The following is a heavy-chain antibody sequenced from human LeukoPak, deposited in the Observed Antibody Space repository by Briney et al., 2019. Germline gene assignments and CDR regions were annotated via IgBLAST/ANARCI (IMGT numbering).Heavy chain of an antibody. J-gene: IGHJ4*02. CDR2: ISSSGSTI. V-gene: IGHV3-11*04. D-gene: IGHD3-16*01. CDR1: GFTFSDYY. CDR3: ARETQRGISRRGTDY. Sequence: GGSLRLSCAASGFTFSDYYMSWIRQAPGKGLEWVSYISSSGSTIYYADSVKGRFTISRDNAKNSLYLQMNSLRVEDTAVYYCARETQRGISRRGTDYWGQGTLVTVSS.